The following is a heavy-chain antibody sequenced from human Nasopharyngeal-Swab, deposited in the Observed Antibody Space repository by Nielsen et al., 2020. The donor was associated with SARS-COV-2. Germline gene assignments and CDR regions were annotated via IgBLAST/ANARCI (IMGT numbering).Heavy chain of an antibody. V-gene: IGHV3-30*09. CDR2: IPYDGSSK. D-gene: IGHD6-6*01. CDR3: ARDRYLFSEEYYFDY. Sequence: GESLKISCEASGFTFSSHAMHWVRQAPGKGLEWLAIIPYDGSSKKSADSMKGRIATSRDNSKKTLYLHLNSLRAEDTAVYYCARDRYLFSEEYYFDYWGQGTLVTVSS. CDR1: GFTFSSHA. J-gene: IGHJ4*02.